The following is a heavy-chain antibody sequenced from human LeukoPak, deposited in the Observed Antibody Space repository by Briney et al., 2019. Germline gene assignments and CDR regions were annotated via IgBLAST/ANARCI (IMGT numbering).Heavy chain of an antibody. D-gene: IGHD6-25*01. CDR3: ARFSGYSGDWCFDL. J-gene: IGHJ2*01. V-gene: IGHV4-59*13. Sequence: SETLSLTCTVSGASTSSYYWTWIRQPPGKGLEWIGYIFHSGTTNYNPSLKSRLTMSVDTSKNQFSLHLTSVTAADTAVYYCARFSGYSGDWCFDLWGRGTLVTVSS. CDR2: IFHSGTT. CDR1: GASTSSYY.